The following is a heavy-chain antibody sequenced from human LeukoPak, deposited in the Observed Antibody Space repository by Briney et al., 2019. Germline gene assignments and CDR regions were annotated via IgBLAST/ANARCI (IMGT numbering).Heavy chain of an antibody. Sequence: SETLSLTCAVYGGSFSGYYWSWLRQPPGKGLEWIGEINHSGSTNQNPSLKRRVTISVDTSKNQFSLKLSSVTAADTAVYYCARGPRSGGSGSYYYYWGQGTLVTVSS. CDR1: GGSFSGYY. V-gene: IGHV4-34*01. D-gene: IGHD3-10*01. CDR3: ARGPRSGGSGSYYYY. CDR2: INHSGST. J-gene: IGHJ4*02.